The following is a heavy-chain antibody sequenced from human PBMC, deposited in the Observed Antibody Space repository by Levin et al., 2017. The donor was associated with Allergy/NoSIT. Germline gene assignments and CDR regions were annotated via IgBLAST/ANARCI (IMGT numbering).Heavy chain of an antibody. CDR1: GFTFSSYA. CDR2: ISYDGSNK. CDR3: AREGWGITGTLGYYYYYYMDV. Sequence: SCAASGFTFSSYAMHWVRQAPGKGLEWVAVISYDGSNKYYADSVKGRFTISRDNSKNTLYLQMNSLRAEDTAVYYCAREGWGITGTLGYYYYYYMDVWGKGTTVTVSS. V-gene: IGHV3-30-3*01. D-gene: IGHD1-20*01. J-gene: IGHJ6*03.